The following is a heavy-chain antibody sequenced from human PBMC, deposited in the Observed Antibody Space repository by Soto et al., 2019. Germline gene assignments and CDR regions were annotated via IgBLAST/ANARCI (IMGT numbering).Heavy chain of an antibody. V-gene: IGHV3-20*04. CDR1: GFNVEDYG. CDR2: IYWKGGNR. CDR3: VRSGDYRSGSHWYFIYY. J-gene: IGHJ4*01. D-gene: IGHD3-10*01. Sequence: GVARRVSCTRSGFNVEDYGMSWVRHVPGKGLEWVSGIYWKGGNRHYADSVKGRFTITRDNAKNSLYLQLDSLRAEDTALYYGVRSGDYRSGSHWYFIYYWGQRTPLTVSS.